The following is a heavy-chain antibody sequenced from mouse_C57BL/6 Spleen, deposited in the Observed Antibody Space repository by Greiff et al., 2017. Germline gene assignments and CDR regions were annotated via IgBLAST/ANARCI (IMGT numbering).Heavy chain of an antibody. J-gene: IGHJ2*01. Sequence: VQLQQSGAELVKPGASVKISCKASGYAFSSYWMNWVKQRPGKGLEWIGQIYPGDGDTNYNGKFKGKATLTADKSSSTAYMQRSSLTSEDSAVYFCATITTVVATRYFDYWGQGTTLTVSS. D-gene: IGHD1-1*01. CDR2: IYPGDGDT. V-gene: IGHV1-80*01. CDR3: ATITTVVATRYFDY. CDR1: GYAFSSYW.